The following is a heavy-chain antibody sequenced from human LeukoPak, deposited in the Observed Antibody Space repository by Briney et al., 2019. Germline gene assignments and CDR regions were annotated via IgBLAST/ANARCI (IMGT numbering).Heavy chain of an antibody. CDR1: GGSFSGYF. Sequence: SETLSLTCAMYGGSFSGYFWSWFRQPPGKGLEWIGEINRSGSTNYNSSLFLKSRVTISVDTSKNQFSLKLSSVTAADTAVYYCARRGGVGGYYYYYMDVWGKGTTVTVSS. CDR3: ARRGGVGGYYYYYMDV. D-gene: IGHD1-26*01. J-gene: IGHJ6*03. V-gene: IGHV4-34*01. CDR2: INRSGST.